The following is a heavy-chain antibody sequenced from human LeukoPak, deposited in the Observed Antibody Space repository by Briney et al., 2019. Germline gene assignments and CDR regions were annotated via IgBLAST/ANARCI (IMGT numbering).Heavy chain of an antibody. CDR2: IKSKTDGGTT. D-gene: IGHD5-18*01. CDR1: GFTFSSYE. J-gene: IGHJ4*02. CDR3: TTEGYSYGLGLDY. V-gene: IGHV3-15*01. Sequence: PGGSLRLSCAASGFTFSSYEMNWVRQAPGKGLEWVGRIKSKTDGGTTDYAAPVKGRFTISRDDSKNTLYLQMNSLKTEDTAVYYCTTEGYSYGLGLDYWGQGTLVTVSS.